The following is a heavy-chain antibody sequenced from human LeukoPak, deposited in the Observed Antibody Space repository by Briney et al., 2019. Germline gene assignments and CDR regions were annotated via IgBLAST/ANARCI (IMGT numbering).Heavy chain of an antibody. D-gene: IGHD6-6*01. CDR1: GYTFTGYY. CDR3: ARDIYSSSSTLLCY. J-gene: IGHJ4*02. V-gene: IGHV1-2*02. Sequence: ASVKVSCKASGYTFTGYYMHWVRQAPGQGLEWMGWINPNSGGTNYAQKFQGRVTMTRDTSISTAYMELSRLRSDDTAVYYCARDIYSSSSTLLCYWGQGTLVTVSS. CDR2: INPNSGGT.